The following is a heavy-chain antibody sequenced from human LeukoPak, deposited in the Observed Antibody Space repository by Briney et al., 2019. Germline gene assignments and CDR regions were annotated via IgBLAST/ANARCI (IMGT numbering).Heavy chain of an antibody. CDR1: GGSISSYY. J-gene: IGHJ3*02. V-gene: IGHV4-59*01. Sequence: SETLSLTCTVSGGSISSYYWSWIRQPPGKGLEWIGYIYYSGSTNYNPSLKSRVTISLDRSENQFSLKLTSMTAADTAVYYCARDEEAFDIWGQGTMVTVSS. CDR2: IYYSGST. CDR3: ARDEEAFDI.